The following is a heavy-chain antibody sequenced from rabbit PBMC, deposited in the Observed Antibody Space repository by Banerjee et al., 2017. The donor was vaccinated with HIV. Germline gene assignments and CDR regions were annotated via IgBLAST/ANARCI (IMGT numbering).Heavy chain of an antibody. D-gene: IGHD2-1*01. Sequence: EESGGDLVKPEGSLTLTCTASGFSFSSNFWICWVRQAPGKGLEWIGCIYTGSSTNTYYASWAKGRFTISKTSSTTVTLQMTSLTAADTATYFCARDSYDDYGDYGGYFNLWGQGTLVTVS. CDR2: IYTGSSTNT. V-gene: IGHV1S45*01. CDR1: GFSFSSNFW. J-gene: IGHJ4*01. CDR3: ARDSYDDYGDYGGYFNL.